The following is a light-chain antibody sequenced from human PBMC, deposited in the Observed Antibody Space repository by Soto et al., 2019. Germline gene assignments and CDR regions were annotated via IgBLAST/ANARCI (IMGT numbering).Light chain of an antibody. CDR3: QQSYSTLGT. Sequence: DIQMTQSPSSLSASVGDRVTITCRVSQSISSYLNWYQQKPGKAPKLLIYAASSLQSGVPSRFSGSGSGTDFTLTISSLQPEDFATYYCQQSYSTLGTFGPGTKVDI. V-gene: IGKV1-39*01. J-gene: IGKJ3*01. CDR1: QSISSY. CDR2: AAS.